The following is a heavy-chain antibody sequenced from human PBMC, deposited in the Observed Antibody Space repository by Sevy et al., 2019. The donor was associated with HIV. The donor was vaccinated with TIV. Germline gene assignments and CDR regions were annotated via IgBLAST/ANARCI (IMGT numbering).Heavy chain of an antibody. J-gene: IGHJ4*02. CDR3: ARAYCSGGSCYSLAY. V-gene: IGHV1-18*01. CDR1: GYTFTSYR. CDR2: VSAHNGDT. Sequence: ASVKVSCKASGYTFTSYRIYWMRQAPGQGLEWMGWVSAHNGDTNYVQKVQGRVAMTTDTSTSTAYMELRSLTSDDTAVYYCARAYCSGGSCYSLAYWGQGSLFTVSS. D-gene: IGHD2-15*01.